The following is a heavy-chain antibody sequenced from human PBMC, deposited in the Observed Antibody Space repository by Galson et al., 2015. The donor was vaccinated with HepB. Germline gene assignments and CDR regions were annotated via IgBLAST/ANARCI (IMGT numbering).Heavy chain of an antibody. Sequence: SLRLSCAASGFTFSSYGMHWVRQAPGKGLEWVAVIWYDGSNKYYADSVKGRFTISRDNSKNTLYLQMNSLRAEDTAVYYCARENYMVRGVIYYYGMDVWGQGTTVTVSS. CDR2: IWYDGSNK. D-gene: IGHD3-10*01. CDR3: ARENYMVRGVIYYYGMDV. J-gene: IGHJ6*02. V-gene: IGHV3-33*01. CDR1: GFTFSSYG.